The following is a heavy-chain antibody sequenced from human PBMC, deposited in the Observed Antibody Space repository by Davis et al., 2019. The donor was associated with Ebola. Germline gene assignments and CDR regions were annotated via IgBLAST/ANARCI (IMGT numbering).Heavy chain of an antibody. Sequence: GESLKISCSASGFAFSIYGMHWVRQAPGKGLEWAAVISFDGSNAYYADSVKGRFTISRDNSQNTLYLQMNSLRVEDTGVYYCARSMTAYWGQGTLVTVSS. J-gene: IGHJ4*02. CDR3: ARSMTAY. CDR2: ISFDGSNA. CDR1: GFAFSIYG. D-gene: IGHD2/OR15-2a*01. V-gene: IGHV3-30*03.